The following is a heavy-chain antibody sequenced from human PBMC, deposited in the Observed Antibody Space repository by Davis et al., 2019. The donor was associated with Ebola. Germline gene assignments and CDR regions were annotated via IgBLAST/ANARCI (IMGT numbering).Heavy chain of an antibody. CDR1: GGSISSYY. CDR2: IYYSGST. D-gene: IGHD6-19*01. Sequence: GSLRLSCTVSGGSISSYYWSWIRQPPGKGLEWIGYIYYSGSTNYNPSLKSRVTISVDTSKNQFSLKLSSVTGADTAVYYCARGRWLGKQFDYWGQGTPVTLSP. CDR3: ARGRWLGKQFDY. V-gene: IGHV4-59*12. J-gene: IGHJ4*01.